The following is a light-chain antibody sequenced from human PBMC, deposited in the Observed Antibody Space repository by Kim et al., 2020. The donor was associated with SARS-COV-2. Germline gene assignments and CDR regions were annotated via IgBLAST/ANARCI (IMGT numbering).Light chain of an antibody. V-gene: IGLV2-14*03. Sequence: GQSITISCTGTSSDVSGYNYVSWYQQHPGKAPKLMIYDVSNRPSGVSNRFSGSKSGNTASLTISGLQAADEADYYCSSYTSTSTVEFGGGTQLTVL. CDR1: SSDVSGYNY. CDR3: SSYTSTSTVE. J-gene: IGLJ2*01. CDR2: DVS.